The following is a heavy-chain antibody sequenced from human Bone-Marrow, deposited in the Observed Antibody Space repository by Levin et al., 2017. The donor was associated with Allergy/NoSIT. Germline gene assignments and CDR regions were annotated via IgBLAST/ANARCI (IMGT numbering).Heavy chain of an antibody. J-gene: IGHJ3*02. V-gene: IGHV4-31*03. CDR2: IYNSGST. CDR1: GDSISSGGYY. Sequence: SQTLSLPCTVSGDSISSGGYYWNWIRQPPGKGLEWIGYIYNSGSTYYNPSLKGRVSMSVDTSKKQFYMKLGSMTAADTAVYYCARGFYDDSGVDAFDIWGQGTLVTVSS. D-gene: IGHD4-17*01. CDR3: ARGFYDDSGVDAFDI.